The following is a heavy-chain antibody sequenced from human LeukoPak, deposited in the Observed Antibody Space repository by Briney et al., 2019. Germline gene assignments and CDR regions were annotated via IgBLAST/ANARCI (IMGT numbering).Heavy chain of an antibody. Sequence: GGSLRLSCAASGFTCYDYAMHWVRHAPGRGVEWVSGISWHSGSIGCADSVKGRFTISRDNAKNSLYLQMNSLRAEDTALYYCAKQLYAYYYDSSGYSAFDIWGQGTMVTVSS. J-gene: IGHJ3*02. V-gene: IGHV3-9*01. D-gene: IGHD3-22*01. CDR2: ISWHSGSI. CDR3: AKQLYAYYYDSSGYSAFDI. CDR1: GFTCYDYA.